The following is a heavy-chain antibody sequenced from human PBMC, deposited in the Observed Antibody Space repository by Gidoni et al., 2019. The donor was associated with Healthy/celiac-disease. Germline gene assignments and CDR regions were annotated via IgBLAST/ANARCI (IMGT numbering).Heavy chain of an antibody. D-gene: IGHD2-21*02. CDR1: GGSISSYY. J-gene: IGHJ3*02. CDR2: IYYSGST. V-gene: IGHV4-59*01. Sequence: QVQLQESGPGLVKPSETLSLTCTVSGGSISSYYWSWIRQPPGKGLEWIGYIYYSGSTNYNPSLKSRVTISVDTSKNQFSLKLSSVTAADTAVYYCARDRFHGGNSWDAFDIWGQGTMVTVSS. CDR3: ARDRFHGGNSWDAFDI.